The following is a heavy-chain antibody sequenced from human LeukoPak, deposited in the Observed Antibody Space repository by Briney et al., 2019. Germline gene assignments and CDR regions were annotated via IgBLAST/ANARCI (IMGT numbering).Heavy chain of an antibody. V-gene: IGHV3-30*02. D-gene: IGHD6-13*01. CDR3: AKEDRSSWYYFDY. Sequence: GGSLRLSCAASGFTFSSCGMHWVRQAPGKGLEWVAFIRYDGSNKYYADSVKGRFTISRDNSKNTLYLQMNSLRAEDTAVYYCAKEDRSSWYYFDYWGQGTLVTVSP. CDR2: IRYDGSNK. J-gene: IGHJ4*02. CDR1: GFTFSSCG.